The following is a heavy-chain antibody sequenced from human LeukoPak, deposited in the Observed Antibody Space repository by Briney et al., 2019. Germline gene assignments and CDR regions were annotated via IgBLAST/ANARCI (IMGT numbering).Heavy chain of an antibody. CDR3: ARLIPDFWSGYYPDY. CDR1: GYSFSSYW. CDR2: IYPGDSDT. V-gene: IGHV5-51*01. J-gene: IGHJ4*02. D-gene: IGHD3-3*01. Sequence: GESLKISCKGSGYSFSSYWIDWVRQMPGKGLEWMGRIYPGDSDTRYNPSFQGQVTISADRSISTAYLQWSSLKVSDTAMYYCARLIPDFWSGYYPDYWGQGTLVTVSS.